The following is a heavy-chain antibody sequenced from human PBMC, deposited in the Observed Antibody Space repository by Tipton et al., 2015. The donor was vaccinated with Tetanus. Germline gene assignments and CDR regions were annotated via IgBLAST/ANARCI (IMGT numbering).Heavy chain of an antibody. CDR2: INHSGST. J-gene: IGHJ4*02. CDR1: GGSISSYY. D-gene: IGHD5-24*01. Sequence: TLSLTCTVSGGSISSYYWSWIRQPPGKGLEWIGEINHSGSTNYNPSLKSRVTISVDTSKNQFSLKLSSVTAADTAVYYCARDGGRDGYNSPFDYWGQGTLVTVSS. CDR3: ARDGGRDGYNSPFDY. V-gene: IGHV4-34*01.